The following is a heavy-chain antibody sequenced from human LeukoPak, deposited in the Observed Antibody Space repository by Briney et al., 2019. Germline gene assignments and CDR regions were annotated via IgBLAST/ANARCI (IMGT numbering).Heavy chain of an antibody. J-gene: IGHJ4*02. CDR1: GFTFDDYA. CDR3: AKSYGDYGYFDY. CDR2: INWNSGSI. Sequence: PGRSLRLSCAASGFTFDDYAMHWVRQAPGKGLEWVSGINWNSGSIGYADSVKGRFTISRDNAENTLYLQMNSLRAEDTAVYYCAKSYGDYGYFDYWGQGTLVTVSS. V-gene: IGHV3-9*01. D-gene: IGHD4-17*01.